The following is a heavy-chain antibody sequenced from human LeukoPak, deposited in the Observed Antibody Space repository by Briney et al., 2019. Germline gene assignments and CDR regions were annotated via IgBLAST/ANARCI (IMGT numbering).Heavy chain of an antibody. CDR3: ARYYYDSSGYYSDY. CDR1: GGSISSHY. CDR2: IYYSGST. J-gene: IGHJ4*02. D-gene: IGHD3-22*01. V-gene: IGHV4-59*11. Sequence: KPSETLSLTCTVSGGSISSHYWSWIRQPPGKGLDWIGYIYYSGSTNYNPSLKSRVTISVDTSKNQFSLKLSSVTAADTAVYYCARYYYDSSGYYSDYWGQGTLVTVSS.